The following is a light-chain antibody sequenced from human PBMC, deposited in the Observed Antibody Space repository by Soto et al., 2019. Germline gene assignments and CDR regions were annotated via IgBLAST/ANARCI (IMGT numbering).Light chain of an antibody. CDR2: GAS. Sequence: EIVLTQSPGTLSLSPGERATLSCRASQSVSSSYLAWYQQKPGQAPRLLIYGASSRATVIPDRFSGSGSGTDFTLTISRLEPEDFAVYYCQQYVDSQWTFGQGTKVEIK. J-gene: IGKJ1*01. V-gene: IGKV3-20*01. CDR1: QSVSSSY. CDR3: QQYVDSQWT.